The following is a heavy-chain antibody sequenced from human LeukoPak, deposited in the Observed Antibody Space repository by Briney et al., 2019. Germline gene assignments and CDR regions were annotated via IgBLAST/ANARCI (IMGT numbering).Heavy chain of an antibody. CDR2: ISGSGGST. CDR3: ATGAGLGPKSLAAFDI. Sequence: GGSLRHSCAASGFTFSSYAMSWVRQAPGKGLEWVSAISGSGGSTYYADSVKGRFTISRDNSKNTLYLQMNSLRAEDTAVYYCATGAGLGPKSLAAFDIWGQGTMVTVSS. CDR1: GFTFSSYA. J-gene: IGHJ3*02. D-gene: IGHD3-22*01. V-gene: IGHV3-23*01.